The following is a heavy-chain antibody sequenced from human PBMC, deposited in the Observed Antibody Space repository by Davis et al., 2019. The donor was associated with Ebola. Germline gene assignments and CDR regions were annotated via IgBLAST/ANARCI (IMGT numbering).Heavy chain of an antibody. CDR3: ARLEGSSPTSYYYYGMDV. D-gene: IGHD6-13*01. V-gene: IGHV3-23*01. CDR2: ISGSGGST. CDR1: GFTFDDYA. Sequence: GESLKISCAASGFTFDDYAMSWVRQAPGKGLEWVSAISGSGGSTYYADSVKGRFTISRDNSKNTLYLQMNSLRAEDTAVYYCARLEGSSPTSYYYYGMDVWGQGTTVTVSS. J-gene: IGHJ6*02.